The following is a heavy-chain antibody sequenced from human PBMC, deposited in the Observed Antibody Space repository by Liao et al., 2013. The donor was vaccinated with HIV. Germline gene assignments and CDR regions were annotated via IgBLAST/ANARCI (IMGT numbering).Heavy chain of an antibody. CDR1: GGSISSYY. V-gene: IGHV4-59*01. Sequence: QVQLQESGSGLVKPSETLSLTCTVSGGSISSYYWSWIRQPPGKGLEWIGYIYYSGSTNYNPSLKSRVTISVDTSKNQFSLKLSSVTAADTAVYYCARVYSYGNYYYHMDVWGKGTTVTVSS. J-gene: IGHJ6*03. D-gene: IGHD5-18*01. CDR3: ARVYSYGNYYYHMDV. CDR2: IYYSGST.